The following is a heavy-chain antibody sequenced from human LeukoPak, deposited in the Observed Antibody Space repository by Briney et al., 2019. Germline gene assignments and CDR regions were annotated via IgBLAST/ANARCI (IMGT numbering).Heavy chain of an antibody. CDR3: ARAGDYYDSSGYPPFRY. CDR2: MNPNSGSI. V-gene: IGHV1-8*01. J-gene: IGHJ4*02. CDR1: GYTFTNYD. Sequence: ASVKVSCKAFGYTFTNYDIIWVRQATGQGLEWMGWMNPNSGSIGYAQKFQGRVTMTRDTSISTAYMELSRLRSDDTAVYYCARAGDYYDSSGYPPFRYWGQGTLVTVSS. D-gene: IGHD3-22*01.